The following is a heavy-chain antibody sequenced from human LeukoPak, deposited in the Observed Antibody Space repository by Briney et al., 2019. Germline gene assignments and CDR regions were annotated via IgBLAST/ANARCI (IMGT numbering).Heavy chain of an antibody. J-gene: IGHJ5*02. V-gene: IGHV4-59*12. CDR1: GGSISSYY. D-gene: IGHD3-22*01. Sequence: SETLSLTCTVYGGSISSYYWSWIRQPPGKGLEWIGYIYYSGSTNYNPSLKSRVTISVDTSKNQFSLKLSSVTAADTAVYYCARDGPYDSSGYRPNWFDPWGQGTLVTVSS. CDR2: IYYSGST. CDR3: ARDGPYDSSGYRPNWFDP.